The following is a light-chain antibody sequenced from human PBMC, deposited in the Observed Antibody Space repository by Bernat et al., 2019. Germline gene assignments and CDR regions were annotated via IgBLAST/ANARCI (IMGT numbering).Light chain of an antibody. J-gene: IGKJ5*01. Sequence: DIHVTQSPSSLSASVGDRVTITCRASQSITTYLNWYQQKPGKAPKVLIYAASSLQSGVPSRFSGSGSGTDFTLTISGLRPEDFATYFCQQTYQTPITFGQGTRLEIK. V-gene: IGKV1-39*01. CDR2: AAS. CDR1: QSITTY. CDR3: QQTYQTPIT.